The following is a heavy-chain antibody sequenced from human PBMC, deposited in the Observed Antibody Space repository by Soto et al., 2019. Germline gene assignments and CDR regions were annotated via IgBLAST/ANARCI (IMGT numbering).Heavy chain of an antibody. J-gene: IGHJ5*02. V-gene: IGHV1-18*01. CDR1: GYTFNTYG. D-gene: IGHD3-3*01. CDR2: ISAYDGKT. CDR3: ARGPHEFWTSYWFDP. Sequence: ASVKVSCKTSGYTFNTYGINWVRQAPGQGLELMGWISAYDGKTTYAEKFQGRVTLTTDTSTSTAYMELRSLRSDDTAIYYCARGPHEFWTSYWFDPWGQGTPVTVSS.